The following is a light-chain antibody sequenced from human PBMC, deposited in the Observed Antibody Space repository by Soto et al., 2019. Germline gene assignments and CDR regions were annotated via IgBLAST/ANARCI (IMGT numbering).Light chain of an antibody. CDR3: CSYAGGPSV. V-gene: IGLV2-11*01. CDR2: DVT. CDR1: SSDVGGYNY. Sequence: SVLTQPRSVSGSPGQSVTISCTGTSSDVGGYNYVSWYQHHPGKAPKLMIYDVTKRPSGVPDRFSGSKSGDTASLTISGLQAEDEDDYYCCSYAGGPSVFATGTKVTVL. J-gene: IGLJ1*01.